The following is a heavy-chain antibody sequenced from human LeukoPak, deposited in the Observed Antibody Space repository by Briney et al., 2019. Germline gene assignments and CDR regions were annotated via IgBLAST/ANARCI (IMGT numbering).Heavy chain of an antibody. CDR1: GLTFSSYS. CDR2: ISSSSSTI. Sequence: GGSLRLSCAASGLTFSSYSMSWVRQAPGKGLEWVSYISSSSSTIYYADSVKGRFTISRDNAKNSLYLQMNSLRDEDTAVYYCARARAPGRSGFDYWGQGTLVTVSS. D-gene: IGHD2-15*01. CDR3: ARARAPGRSGFDY. V-gene: IGHV3-48*02. J-gene: IGHJ4*02.